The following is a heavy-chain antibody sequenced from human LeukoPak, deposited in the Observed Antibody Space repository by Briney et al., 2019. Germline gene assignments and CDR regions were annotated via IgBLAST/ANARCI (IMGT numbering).Heavy chain of an antibody. J-gene: IGHJ4*02. CDR1: GFTFSSYA. CDR2: ISGSGGST. V-gene: IGHV3-23*01. Sequence: GGSLRLPCAASGFTFSSYAMSWVRQAPGKGLEWVSAISGSGGSTYYADSVKGRFTISRDNSKNTLYLQMNSLRAEDTAVYYCAKGAGSYYDNPNDYWGQGTLVTVSS. D-gene: IGHD1-26*01. CDR3: AKGAGSYYDNPNDY.